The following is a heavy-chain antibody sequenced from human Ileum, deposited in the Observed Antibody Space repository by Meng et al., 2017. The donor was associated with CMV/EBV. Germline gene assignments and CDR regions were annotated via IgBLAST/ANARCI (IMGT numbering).Heavy chain of an antibody. CDR2: IPSGNSYI. CDR3: ATDRGIIPSRPGAVGI. V-gene: IGHV3-21*01. J-gene: IGHJ3*02. Sequence: GESLKISCEASGFIFSASNMNWVRQAPGEGLEWVSSIPSGNSYIYYADSVKGRFTISRDNTNNSLYLQMNSLRAEDTAVYYCATDRGIIPSRPGAVGIWGQGTMVTVSS. D-gene: IGHD6-6*01. CDR1: GFIFSASN.